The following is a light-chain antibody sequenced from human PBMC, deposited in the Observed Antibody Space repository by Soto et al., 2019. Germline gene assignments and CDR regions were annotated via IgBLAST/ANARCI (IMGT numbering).Light chain of an antibody. CDR1: SSNIGAGYE. V-gene: IGLV1-40*01. J-gene: IGLJ1*01. Sequence: QSVLTQPPSVSEAPGQRVTISCTGSSSNIGAGYEAHWYQQVPGTAPKLLIYENNNRPSGVPDRFSGSKSGTSASLAITGLQAEDEAEYYCQSYDSSLSGYVFGTVTKVTVL. CDR3: QSYDSSLSGYV. CDR2: ENN.